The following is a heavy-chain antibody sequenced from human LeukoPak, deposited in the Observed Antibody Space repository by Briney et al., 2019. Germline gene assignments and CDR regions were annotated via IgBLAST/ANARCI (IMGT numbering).Heavy chain of an antibody. D-gene: IGHD4-11*01. V-gene: IGHV1-69*13. CDR2: IIPIFGTA. J-gene: IGHJ4*02. CDR1: GGTFSSYA. Sequence: GASVKFSCKASGGTFSSYAISWVRQAPGQGLEWMGGIIPIFGTANYAQKFQGRVTITADESTSTAYMELSSLRSEDTAVYYCARDGERTVTFDYWGQGTLVTVSS. CDR3: ARDGERTVTFDY.